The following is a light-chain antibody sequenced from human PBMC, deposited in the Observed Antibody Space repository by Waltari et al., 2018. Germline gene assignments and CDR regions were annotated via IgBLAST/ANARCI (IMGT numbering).Light chain of an antibody. CDR2: GNS. CDR1: SSNIGAGYD. J-gene: IGLJ2*01. V-gene: IGLV1-40*01. CDR3: QSYDSSLSGPVV. Sequence: QSVLTQPPSVSGAPGQRVTISCTGSSSNIGAGYDVHWYQQLPGTAPKHLIYGNSHQPSGVPDRFSGSKSGTSASLAITGLQAEDEADYYCQSYDSSLSGPVVFGGGTKLTVL.